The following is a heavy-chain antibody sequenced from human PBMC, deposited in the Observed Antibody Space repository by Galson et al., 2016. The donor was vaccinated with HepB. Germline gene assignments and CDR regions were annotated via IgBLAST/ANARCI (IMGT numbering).Heavy chain of an antibody. CDR3: TREGFSSGPDLDN. D-gene: IGHD6-25*01. Sequence: CAISGDSVSNNSAAWNWVRQSPSRGLEWLGRTYYRSAWYYEYTLSLRGRIIVNPDTSTNQFSLQLNSVTPEDTAVYYCTREGFSSGPDLDNWGQGTLVTVSS. J-gene: IGHJ4*02. CDR2: TYYRSAWYY. CDR1: GDSVSNNSAA. V-gene: IGHV6-1*01.